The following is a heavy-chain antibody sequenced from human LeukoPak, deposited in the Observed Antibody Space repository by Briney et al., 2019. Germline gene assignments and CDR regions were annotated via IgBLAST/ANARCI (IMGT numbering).Heavy chain of an antibody. CDR3: ARWTRVTSSSLWYFDL. Sequence: PGGSLRLSCAASGFTFSSYEMNWVRQAPGKGLEWVSYISGSGSAIYQADSVKGRFTISRDNAKNSLFLQMNSLRVEDTALYYCARWTRVTSSSLWYFDLWGRGTLVTVSA. D-gene: IGHD6-6*01. CDR1: GFTFSSYE. CDR2: ISGSGSAI. V-gene: IGHV3-48*03. J-gene: IGHJ2*01.